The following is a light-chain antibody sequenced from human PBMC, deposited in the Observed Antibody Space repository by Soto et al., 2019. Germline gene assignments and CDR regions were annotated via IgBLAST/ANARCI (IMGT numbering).Light chain of an antibody. CDR1: QSVSNSY. CDR3: QQYGDSPT. V-gene: IGKV3-20*01. J-gene: IGKJ1*01. CDR2: GTS. Sequence: LTQSQGSLYLSPVERATLSRRASQSVSNSYLAWYQQKPGQAPRLLIYGTSTRATGIPAKFSGSGSGTEFTLTISRLEPEDFAVYYCQQYGDSPTFGQGTKVDI.